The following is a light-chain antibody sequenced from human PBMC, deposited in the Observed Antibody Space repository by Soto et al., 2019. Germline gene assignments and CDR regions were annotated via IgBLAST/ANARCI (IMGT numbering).Light chain of an antibody. V-gene: IGLV1-51*01. CDR2: DNN. CDR1: SSNIGNND. J-gene: IGLJ3*02. CDR3: GTWDSSLSAEV. Sequence: QSVLTQPPSVFAAPGQRVTISCSGSSSNIGNNDVSWYQQLPGTAPKPLIYDNNKRPSGIPDRFSGSKSGTSATLAITGLQTGDEADYYCGTWDSSLSAEVFGGETKLTAL.